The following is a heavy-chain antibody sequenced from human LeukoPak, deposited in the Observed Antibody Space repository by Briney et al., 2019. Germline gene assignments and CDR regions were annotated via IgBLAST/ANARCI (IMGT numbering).Heavy chain of an antibody. Sequence: SETLSLTCAVYGGSFSGYYWSWIRQPPGKGLEWIGEINHSGSTNYNPSLKSRVTISVDTSKNQFSLKLSSVTAADTAVYYCARDSGSYSDFDYWGQGTLVNVSS. CDR2: INHSGST. V-gene: IGHV4-34*01. D-gene: IGHD1-26*01. CDR1: GGSFSGYY. J-gene: IGHJ4*02. CDR3: ARDSGSYSDFDY.